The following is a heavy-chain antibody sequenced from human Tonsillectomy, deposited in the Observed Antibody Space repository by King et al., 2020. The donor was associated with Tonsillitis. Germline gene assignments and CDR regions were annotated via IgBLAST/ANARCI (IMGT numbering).Heavy chain of an antibody. CDR1: GFTVSSNY. CDR3: ARDAGYYYGNDAFDI. V-gene: IGHV3-53*04. Sequence: DVQLVESGGGLVQPGGSLRLSCAASGFTVSSNYMSWVRQAPGKGLEWVSVIYSGGSTYYADSVKGRFTISRHNSKNTLYLQMNSLRAEDTAVYYCARDAGYYYGNDAFDISGQGTMVTVSS. CDR2: IYSGGST. D-gene: IGHD3-10*01. J-gene: IGHJ3*02.